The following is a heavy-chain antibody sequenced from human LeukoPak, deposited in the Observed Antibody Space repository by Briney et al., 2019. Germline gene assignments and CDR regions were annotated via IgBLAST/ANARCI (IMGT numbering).Heavy chain of an antibody. CDR2: ISGSGVST. D-gene: IGHD3-3*02. CDR3: ARIGSAAFTDS. J-gene: IGHJ4*02. V-gene: IGHV3-23*01. Sequence: QPGGSLRLSCAASGFTFNNYGMSWVRQAPGKGLEWVSAISGSGVSTYYADSVKGRFTMSRDNSKNSLFLQMNSLRAEDTAVYYCARIGSAAFTDSWGQGTLVTVSS. CDR1: GFTFNNYG.